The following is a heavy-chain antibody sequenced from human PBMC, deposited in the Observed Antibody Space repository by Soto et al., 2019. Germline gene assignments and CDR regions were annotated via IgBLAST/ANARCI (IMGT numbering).Heavy chain of an antibody. CDR3: ARGCYDFWSGPNYYFDY. V-gene: IGHV4-59*01. J-gene: IGHJ4*02. CDR2: IYYSGST. CDR1: GGSISSYY. D-gene: IGHD3-3*01. Sequence: SETLSLTCTVSGGSISSYYWSWIRPPPGKGLEWIGYIYYSGSTNYNPSLKSRVTISVDTSKNQFSLKLSSVTAADTAVYYCARGCYDFWSGPNYYFDYWGQGTLVTVSS.